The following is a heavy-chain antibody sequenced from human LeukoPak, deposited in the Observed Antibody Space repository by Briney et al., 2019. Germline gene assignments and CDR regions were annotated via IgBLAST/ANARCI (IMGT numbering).Heavy chain of an antibody. Sequence: ASVKVSCKASGYTFTSYDINWVRQATGQGLEWMGWMNPNSGNTGYAQKFQGRVTITRNTSISTAYMELSSLRSDDTAVYFCARDLARGYSYGYNAFDIWGQGTMVTVSS. V-gene: IGHV1-8*03. CDR1: GYTFTSYD. D-gene: IGHD5-18*01. CDR2: MNPNSGNT. J-gene: IGHJ3*02. CDR3: ARDLARGYSYGYNAFDI.